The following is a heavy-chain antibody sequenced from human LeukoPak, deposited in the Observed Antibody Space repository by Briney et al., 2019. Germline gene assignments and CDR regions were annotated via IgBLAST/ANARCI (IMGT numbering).Heavy chain of an antibody. CDR2: IGGSGGST. J-gene: IGHJ4*02. CDR3: AKDLLGGSYYPFYFDY. Sequence: GSLRLSCAASGFTFSDRYMNWVRLAPGKGLEWVSGIGGSGGSTYYADSVKGRFTISRDNSKNTLYLRMNSLRAEDTAVYYCAKDLLGGSYYPFYFDYWGQGTLVTVSS. V-gene: IGHV3-23*01. CDR1: GFTFSDRY. D-gene: IGHD1-26*01.